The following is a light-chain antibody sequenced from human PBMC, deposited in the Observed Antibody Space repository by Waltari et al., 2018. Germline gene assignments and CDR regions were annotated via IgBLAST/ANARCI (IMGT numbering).Light chain of an antibody. CDR3: QQTYSTPPIT. CDR2: GAS. J-gene: IGKJ5*01. Sequence: DIQMTQSPSSLSASVGDTVTIACRASQSINSYLNWYQQKPGKAPNLLIYGASSLQSGVPSRVSGSGSGTDFTLTISSLQPEDFATYYCQQTYSTPPITFGQGTRLEMK. V-gene: IGKV1-39*01. CDR1: QSINSY.